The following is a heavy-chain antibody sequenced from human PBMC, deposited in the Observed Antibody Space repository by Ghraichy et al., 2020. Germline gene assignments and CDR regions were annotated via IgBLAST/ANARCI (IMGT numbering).Heavy chain of an antibody. J-gene: IGHJ4*02. V-gene: IGHV3-66*01. D-gene: IGHD3-10*01. CDR2: IYSGGDT. CDR1: GFTVSSNY. Sequence: GESLNISCAASGFTVSSNYMSWVRQAPGKGLEWVSLIYSGGDTYYADSVQGRFTISRDNSKNTLYLQMNTLRAEDTAVYYCARETHGSGSYYTYYLDSWGQGTLVTVSS. CDR3: ARETHGSGSYYTYYLDS.